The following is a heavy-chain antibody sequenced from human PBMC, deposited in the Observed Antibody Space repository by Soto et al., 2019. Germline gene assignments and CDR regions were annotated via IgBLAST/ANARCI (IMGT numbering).Heavy chain of an antibody. CDR3: RSSTSCYDESCVDV. Sequence: RGGSLRLSCAASGFTFNDYNMNWVRQAPGKGLEWVAYIRSTSTSIHYADSVRGRFTISRDSAKNSLYLQMNSLRDEDTAMYYCRSSTSCYDESCVDVWGQGTMVTVSS. CDR1: GFTFNDYN. D-gene: IGHD2-2*01. J-gene: IGHJ6*02. V-gene: IGHV3-48*02. CDR2: IRSTSTSI.